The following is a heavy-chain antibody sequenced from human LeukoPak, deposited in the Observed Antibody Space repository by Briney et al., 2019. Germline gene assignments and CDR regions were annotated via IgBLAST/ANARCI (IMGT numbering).Heavy chain of an antibody. CDR1: GGTFTSYA. V-gene: IGHV1-69*13. J-gene: IGHJ6*02. Sequence: SVKASCKPSGGTFTSYAISWVRQAPGHGPEWMGGIIPIFGTANYAQKLQGRVTITADESTSTAYMELSSLRSEDTAVYYCAREDYDSSEGQTDYYGMDVWGQGTTVTVSS. D-gene: IGHD3-22*01. CDR3: AREDYDSSEGQTDYYGMDV. CDR2: IIPIFGTA.